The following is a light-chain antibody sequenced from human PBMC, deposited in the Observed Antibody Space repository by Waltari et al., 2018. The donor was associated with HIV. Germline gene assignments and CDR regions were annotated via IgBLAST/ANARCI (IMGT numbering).Light chain of an antibody. Sequence: QSALTQPASVSGSPGQSITISCIGSGSDIALYNSISWYHHPPDGPPRLVVFNTNSRPSGSPFRFAGSKSGNTASLTISGLQAEDEGIYYCSSYASGGSLLFGGGTKVTVL. V-gene: IGLV2-14*01. CDR2: NTN. CDR1: GSDIALYNS. J-gene: IGLJ3*02. CDR3: SSYASGGSLL.